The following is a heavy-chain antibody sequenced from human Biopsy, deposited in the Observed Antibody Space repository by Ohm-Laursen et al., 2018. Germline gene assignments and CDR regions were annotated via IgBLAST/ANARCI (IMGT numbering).Heavy chain of an antibody. CDR1: GDSITRSY. V-gene: IGHV4-59*08. J-gene: IGHJ3*01. Sequence: SETLSLTCTLSGDSITRSYWGWIRQSPEKGLEWIGHVFDRGTTNYNPSLKSRVTISVDTSKNHFSLNLRSVTAADTAVYSCARLGNFWNAEDGLDLWGLGTMVTVSS. CDR2: VFDRGTT. D-gene: IGHD3-3*01. CDR3: ARLGNFWNAEDGLDL.